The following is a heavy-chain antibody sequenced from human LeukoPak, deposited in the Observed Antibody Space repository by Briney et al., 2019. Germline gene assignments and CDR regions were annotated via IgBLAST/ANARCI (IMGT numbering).Heavy chain of an antibody. CDR3: ARAYSGYEAFDY. J-gene: IGHJ4*02. Sequence: GASVKVSCKASGYTFTGYYIHWVRQAPGQGLEWMGWINPNSGGTNYAQKFQGRVTMIRDTSITYMELSRLRSDDTAVYYCARAYSGYEAFDYWGQGTLVTVSS. CDR1: GYTFTGYY. V-gene: IGHV1-2*02. D-gene: IGHD5-12*01. CDR2: INPNSGGT.